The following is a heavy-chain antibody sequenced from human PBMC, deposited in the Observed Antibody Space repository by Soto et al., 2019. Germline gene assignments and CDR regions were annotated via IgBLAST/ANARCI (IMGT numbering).Heavy chain of an antibody. CDR1: GGSFSGYD. J-gene: IGHJ5*02. CDR3: ARVGGINWFDP. Sequence: SGTLALTCAVYGGSFSGYDWSWIRQPPGKGLEWIGEINHSGSTNYNPSLKSRVTISRDTSKSQFSLKLTAVTAADTAVYYCARVGGINWFDPWGQGTLVTVS. V-gene: IGHV4-34*01. CDR2: INHSGST. D-gene: IGHD1-20*01.